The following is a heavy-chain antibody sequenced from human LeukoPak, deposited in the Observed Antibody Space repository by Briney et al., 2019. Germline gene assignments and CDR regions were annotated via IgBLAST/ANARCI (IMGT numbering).Heavy chain of an antibody. J-gene: IGHJ4*02. V-gene: IGHV1-2*02. Sequence: ASVKVSCKASGYTFIGYYMHWVRQARGQGLEWVGWINPNSGCTNYAQKFQGRVTMTRDTSISTAYMELSRLLSGDTAVYYCARGKTMVYCGGNCYRFDNWGQGTLVTVSS. CDR1: GYTFIGYY. D-gene: IGHD2-21*02. CDR2: INPNSGCT. CDR3: ARGKTMVYCGGNCYRFDN.